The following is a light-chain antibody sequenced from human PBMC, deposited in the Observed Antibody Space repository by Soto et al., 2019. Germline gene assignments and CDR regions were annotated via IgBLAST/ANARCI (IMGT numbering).Light chain of an antibody. CDR1: RDIGTW. Sequence: TQTTQSPSTLSASVGDSVSITCRASRDIGTWLAWFQQKPGRAPNLLSYRASTLARGVPSRFSGSGSGTEFTLTISSLQPDDFATYYCHRHETYPLAFGGGTKVDI. V-gene: IGKV1-5*03. CDR2: RAS. J-gene: IGKJ4*01. CDR3: HRHETYPLA.